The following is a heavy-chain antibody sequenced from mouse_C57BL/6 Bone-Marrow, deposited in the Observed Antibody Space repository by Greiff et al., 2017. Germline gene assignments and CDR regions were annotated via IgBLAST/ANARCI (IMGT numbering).Heavy chain of an antibody. D-gene: IGHD2-2*01. CDR2: IGPEDGET. CDR1: GFNIKDYY. J-gene: IGHJ2*01. Sequence: EVQLQQSGAELVKPGASVKLSCTASGFNIKDYYMHWVKQRTEQGLEWIGRIGPEDGETKYAPKLQGKVTITADPSSNTAYLQLSSLTSEATAVYYCAKYGYYLDYWGQGTTLTVSS. CDR3: AKYGYYLDY. V-gene: IGHV14-2*01.